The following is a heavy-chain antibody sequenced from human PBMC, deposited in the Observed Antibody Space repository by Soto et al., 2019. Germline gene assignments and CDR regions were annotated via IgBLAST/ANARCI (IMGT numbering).Heavy chain of an antibody. CDR3: ARHGKLFDNSNVFDN. CDR2: IFPADSDT. CDR1: GYSFTIYW. J-gene: IGHJ4*02. V-gene: IGHV5-51*01. D-gene: IGHD4-4*01. Sequence: GESLKISCKTSGYSFTIYWIGWVRQMPGKGLARMGIIFPADSDTSYSPSFQSQVTISADKSISTTYLQWSSLKASDTAMYYCARHGKLFDNSNVFDNWGQGTLVTVSS.